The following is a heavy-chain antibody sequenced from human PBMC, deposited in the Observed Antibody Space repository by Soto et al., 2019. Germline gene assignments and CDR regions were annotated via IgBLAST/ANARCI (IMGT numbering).Heavy chain of an antibody. V-gene: IGHV1-18*01. D-gene: IGHD2-2*01. CDR3: AREDVDDIVVVPAARGGNWLDP. J-gene: IGHJ5*02. Sequence: GASVKVSCKASGYTFTSYGISWVRQAPGQGLEWMGWISAYNGNTNYAQKLQGRVTMTTDTSTSTAYMELRSLRSDDTAVYYCAREDVDDIVVVPAARGGNWLDPWGKGSMVTVAS. CDR2: ISAYNGNT. CDR1: GYTFTSYG.